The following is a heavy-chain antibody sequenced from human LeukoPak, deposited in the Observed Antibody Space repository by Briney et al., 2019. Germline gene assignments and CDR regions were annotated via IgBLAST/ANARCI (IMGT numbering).Heavy chain of an antibody. Sequence: QAGGSLRLSCAASGFTFSSYAMSWVRQAPGKGLEWVSAISGSGGSTYYADSVKGRFTISRDNSKNTLYLQMNSLRAEDTAVYYCAKVQDSGSYFFNYWGQGTLVTVSS. CDR2: ISGSGGST. J-gene: IGHJ4*02. V-gene: IGHV3-23*01. CDR1: GFTFSSYA. CDR3: AKVQDSGSYFFNY. D-gene: IGHD1-26*01.